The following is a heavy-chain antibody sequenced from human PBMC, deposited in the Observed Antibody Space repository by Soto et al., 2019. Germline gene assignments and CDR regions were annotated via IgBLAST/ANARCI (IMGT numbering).Heavy chain of an antibody. Sequence: SETLSLTCTVSGGSISSGGYYWSWIRQHPGKGLEWIGYIYYSGSTYYNPSLKSRVTISVDTSKNQFSLKLSSVTAADTAVYYCARDNDGYYYDSSGFYFDYWGQRTLVTVSS. CDR3: ARDNDGYYYDSSGFYFDY. D-gene: IGHD3-22*01. CDR2: IYYSGST. CDR1: GGSISSGGYY. V-gene: IGHV4-31*03. J-gene: IGHJ4*02.